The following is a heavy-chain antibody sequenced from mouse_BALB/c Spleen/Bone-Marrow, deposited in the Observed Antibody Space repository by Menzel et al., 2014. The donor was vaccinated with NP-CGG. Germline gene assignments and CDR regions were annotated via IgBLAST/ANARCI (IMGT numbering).Heavy chain of an antibody. CDR2: INPYNGGT. V-gene: IGHV1-18*01. D-gene: IGHD2-10*02. J-gene: IGHJ4*01. CDR1: GYSFTGYT. CDR3: ARHGYGNYVAMDY. Sequence: EVQVVESGPELVKPGASMKISCKASGYSFTGYTMNWVKQSHGKNPEWIGHINPYNGGTSQNQKFKGKATLTVDKSSSTAYMELLSLTSEDSAAYYCARHGYGNYVAMDYWGQGTSVTVSS.